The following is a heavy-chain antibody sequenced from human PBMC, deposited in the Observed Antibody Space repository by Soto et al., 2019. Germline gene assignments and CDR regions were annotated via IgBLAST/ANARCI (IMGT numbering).Heavy chain of an antibody. CDR1: GFTFDDYA. D-gene: IGHD2-15*01. CDR3: AKAGSGGSWSDGYFDY. Sequence: EVQLVESGGGLVQPGRSLRLSCAACGFTFDDYAMHWVRQAPGKGLEWVSGISWNSGSIGYADSVKGRFTISRDNAKNSLYLQMNSLRAEDTALYYCAKAGSGGSWSDGYFDYLGQGTLVTVSS. J-gene: IGHJ4*02. CDR2: ISWNSGSI. V-gene: IGHV3-9*01.